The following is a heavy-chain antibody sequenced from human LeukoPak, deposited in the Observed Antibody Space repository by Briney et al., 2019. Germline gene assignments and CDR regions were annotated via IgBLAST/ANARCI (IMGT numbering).Heavy chain of an antibody. CDR2: IKQDGSEK. CDR1: GFTFSSYW. J-gene: IGHJ4*02. D-gene: IGHD1-26*01. V-gene: IGHV3-7*03. Sequence: GGSLRLSCAASGFTFSSYWMSWVRQAPGKGLEWVANIKQDGSEKYYVDSVKGRFTISRDNAKNSLYLQMNSLRAEDTAVYYCARYSGSYSNTYGIDYWGQGTLVTVSS. CDR3: ARYSGSYSNTYGIDY.